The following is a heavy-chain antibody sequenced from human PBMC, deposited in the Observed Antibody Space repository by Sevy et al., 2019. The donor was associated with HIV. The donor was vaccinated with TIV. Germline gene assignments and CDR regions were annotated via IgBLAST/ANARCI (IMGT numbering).Heavy chain of an antibody. CDR1: GFTFSSYG. D-gene: IGHD3-10*01. CDR2: VSGGNT. V-gene: IGHV3-23*01. CDR3: ARGGGGYYDY. J-gene: IGHJ4*02. Sequence: GGSLRLSCAASGFTFSSYGMVWVRQAPGKGLEWVSAVSGGNTYYAHSVKGRFTISRDNSKNTLYLKVNSLRAEDTAVYYCARGGGGYYDYWGQGTLVTVSS.